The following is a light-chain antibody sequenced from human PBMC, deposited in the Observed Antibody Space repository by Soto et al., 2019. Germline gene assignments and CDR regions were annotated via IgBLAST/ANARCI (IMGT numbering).Light chain of an antibody. V-gene: IGKV3-15*01. CDR3: QQYNNWPQT. J-gene: IGKJ1*01. Sequence: EIVMTQSPATLSVSPGDRATLSCRASQSVTSKLAWYQQKPGQGPRLLIYGASTRATGIPARFSGSGSGTEFTLTISSLQAEDFAVYFCQQYNNWPQTVGQGTKVDIK. CDR1: QSVTSK. CDR2: GAS.